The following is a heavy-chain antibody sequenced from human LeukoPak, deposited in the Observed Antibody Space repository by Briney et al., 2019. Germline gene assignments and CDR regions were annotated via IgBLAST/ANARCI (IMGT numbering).Heavy chain of an antibody. D-gene: IGHD6-19*01. CDR1: GYTFTDYG. Sequence: ASVKVSCKASGYTFTDYGISWVRQAPGQGLEWMGWISDYNGNREYGKKVQGRATMTTDTSTNTAFMELRSLRSDDTAVYYCARDGIAVPGTGDYWGQGTLVTVSS. CDR3: ARDGIAVPGTGDY. J-gene: IGHJ4*02. CDR2: ISDYNGNR. V-gene: IGHV1-18*01.